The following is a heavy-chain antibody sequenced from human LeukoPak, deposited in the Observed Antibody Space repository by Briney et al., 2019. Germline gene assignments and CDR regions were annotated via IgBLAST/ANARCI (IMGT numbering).Heavy chain of an antibody. CDR1: GGSISSYY. J-gene: IGHJ3*02. CDR2: IYYSGST. D-gene: IGHD3-10*01. CDR3: ARNFRFGRGAFDI. V-gene: IGHV4-59*01. Sequence: SETLSLTCTVSGGSISSYYWSWIRQPPGKGLDWIGYIYYSGSTNYNPSLKSRVTISVDTSKNQFSLKLSSVTAADTAVYYCARNFRFGRGAFDIWGQGTMVTVSS.